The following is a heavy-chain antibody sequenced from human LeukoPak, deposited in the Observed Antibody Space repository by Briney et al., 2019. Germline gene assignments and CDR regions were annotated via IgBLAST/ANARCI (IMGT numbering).Heavy chain of an antibody. V-gene: IGHV4-61*02. CDR2: IYTSGST. Sequence: SETLSLTCAVSGGSISSGSYYWSWIRQPAGKGLEWIGRIYTSGSTNYNPSLKSRVTISVDTSKNQFSLKLSSVTAADTAVYYCARTVVPAASFDYWGRGTLVTVSS. D-gene: IGHD2-2*01. CDR1: GGSISSGSYY. CDR3: ARTVVPAASFDY. J-gene: IGHJ4*02.